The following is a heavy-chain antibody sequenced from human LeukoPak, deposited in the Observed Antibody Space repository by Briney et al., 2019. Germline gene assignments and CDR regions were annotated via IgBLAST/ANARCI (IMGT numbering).Heavy chain of an antibody. CDR3: VRGVAGHLNWFDP. Sequence: KPSGTLSLTCTVSGGSISSYYWSWIRQPAGKGLEWIGHIYTSGSANYNPSLKSRVTMSVDTSKSQFSLKLSSVTAADTAVYYCVRGVAGHLNWFDPWGQGTLVTVSS. D-gene: IGHD6-19*01. CDR2: IYTSGSA. V-gene: IGHV4-4*07. J-gene: IGHJ5*02. CDR1: GGSISSYY.